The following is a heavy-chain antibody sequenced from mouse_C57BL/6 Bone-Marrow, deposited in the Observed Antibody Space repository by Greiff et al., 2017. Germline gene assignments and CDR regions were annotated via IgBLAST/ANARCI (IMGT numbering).Heavy chain of an antibody. V-gene: IGHV6-6*01. J-gene: IGHJ4*01. Sequence: EVKLVESGGGLVQPGGSMKLSCAASGFTFSDAWMDWVRQSPEKGLEWVAEIRNKANNHATYYAESVKGRFTISRDDSKSSVYLQMNSLRAEDTGIYYCTRMYYYGSSYVYYAMDYWGRGTSVTVSS. CDR3: TRMYYYGSSYVYYAMDY. CDR1: GFTFSDAW. D-gene: IGHD1-1*01. CDR2: IRNKANNHAT.